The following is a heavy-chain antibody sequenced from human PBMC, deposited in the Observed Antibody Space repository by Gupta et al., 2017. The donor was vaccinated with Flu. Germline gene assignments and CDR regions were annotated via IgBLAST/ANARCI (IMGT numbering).Heavy chain of an antibody. J-gene: IGHJ4*02. V-gene: IGHV3-53*01. CDR1: GFTVRSNY. CDR3: ARGGDWLLGSYYGVN. D-gene: IGHD1-26*01. Sequence: EVQLVESGGGLIQPGGSLRLSCAASGFTVRSNYMSWVRQAPGKGLEWVSVIYSGGSTYYTDSVKGRFTISRDNFKNTVYLQMDSLRAEDTAMYYCARGGDWLLGSYYGVNWGQGTRVTVSS. CDR2: IYSGGST.